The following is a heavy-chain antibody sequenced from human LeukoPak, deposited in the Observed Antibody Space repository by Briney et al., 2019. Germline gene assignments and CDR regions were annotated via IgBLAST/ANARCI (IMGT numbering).Heavy chain of an antibody. V-gene: IGHV3-64*01. CDR3: ARARAFDY. CDR1: GFTFSSYA. J-gene: IGHJ4*02. CDR2: IVSNGGAT. Sequence: PGGSLRLSCAASGFTFSSYAMHWVRQAPGKGLEYVSAIVSNGGATYYANSVKGRFTISRDNSKNTLYPQMGSLRAEDMAVYYCARARAFDYWGQGTPVIVSS.